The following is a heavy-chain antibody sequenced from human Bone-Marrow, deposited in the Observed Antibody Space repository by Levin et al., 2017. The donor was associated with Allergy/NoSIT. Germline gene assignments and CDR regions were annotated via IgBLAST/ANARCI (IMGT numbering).Heavy chain of an antibody. CDR2: IWYDGSQE. Sequence: SCAASGFTFGSYGMHWVRQAPGKGLEWVAVIWYDGSQEYYADSVKGRFTISRDNSQNTLYLQMNSLRAEDTAVYYCARVPYSNDFDSWGQGTLVTVSS. CDR1: GFTFGSYG. V-gene: IGHV3-33*01. J-gene: IGHJ4*02. D-gene: IGHD4-11*01. CDR3: ARVPYSNDFDS.